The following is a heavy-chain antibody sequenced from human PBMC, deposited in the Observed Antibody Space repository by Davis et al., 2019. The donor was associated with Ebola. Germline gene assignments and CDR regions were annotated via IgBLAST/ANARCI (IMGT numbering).Heavy chain of an antibody. D-gene: IGHD3-22*01. J-gene: IGHJ1*01. CDR2: ISGIGGSA. Sequence: PGGSLRLSCAASGLTFSSYAMSWVRQAPGRGLEWVSGISGIGGSAYYADSVTGRFTLSRDNAKNSLYLQMNSLRDEDTAVYYCARDAYYYDSSGYGVEYFQHWGQGTLVTVSS. V-gene: IGHV3-23*01. CDR1: GLTFSSYA. CDR3: ARDAYYYDSSGYGVEYFQH.